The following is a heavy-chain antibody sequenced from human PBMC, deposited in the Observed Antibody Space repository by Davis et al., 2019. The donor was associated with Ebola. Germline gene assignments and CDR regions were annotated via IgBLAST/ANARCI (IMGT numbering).Heavy chain of an antibody. CDR2: IDSSAGTI. D-gene: IGHD2/OR15-2a*01. J-gene: IGHJ6*02. CDR1: GFMFSGYD. V-gene: IGHV3-48*03. CDR3: ARAFSYYYGMDV. Sequence: GESLKISCAASGFMFSGYDMNWVRQAPGKGLEWISYIDSSAGTIYYADSVKGRFTISRDNARNSLFLQMNSLRAEDTAVYYCARAFSYYYGMDVWGQGTTVTVSS.